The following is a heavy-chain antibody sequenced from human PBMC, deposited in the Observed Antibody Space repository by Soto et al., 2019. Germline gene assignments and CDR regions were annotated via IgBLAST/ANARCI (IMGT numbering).Heavy chain of an antibody. Sequence: QVQLVQSGAEVKTPGSSVKVSCKASVGTFSSYAISWVRQAPGQGLEWMGGIIPIFGTANYAQKFQGRVTITADESTNTAYMELSSLRSEDTAVYYCATRTGTPGGMDVGGQGTTVTVSS. D-gene: IGHD1-1*01. CDR2: IIPIFGTA. J-gene: IGHJ6*02. V-gene: IGHV1-69*12. CDR1: VGTFSSYA. CDR3: ATRTGTPGGMDV.